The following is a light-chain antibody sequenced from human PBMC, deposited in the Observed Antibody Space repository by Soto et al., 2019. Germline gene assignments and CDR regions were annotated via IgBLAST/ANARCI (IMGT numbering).Light chain of an antibody. CDR3: RQYRSSPRYT. V-gene: IGKV3-20*01. CDR1: QSVSSSY. J-gene: IGKJ2*01. Sequence: EIVLTQSPGTLSLSPGERATLSCRASQSVSSSYLAWYQQKPGQAPRLLIYGASSRATGIPDRFSGSGSGTDFTLTISRLEPEDWAVYYCRQYRSSPRYTFGQGTKLEIK. CDR2: GAS.